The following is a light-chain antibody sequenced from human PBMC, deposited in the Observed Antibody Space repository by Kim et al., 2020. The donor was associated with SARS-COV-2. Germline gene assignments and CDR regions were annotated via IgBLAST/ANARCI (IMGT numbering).Light chain of an antibody. V-gene: IGKV1-12*01. CDR2: ASS. CDR1: QFVSSS. J-gene: IGKJ2*01. Sequence: SAFLGDRVTISCRASQFVSSSVAWYQQKPGKAPKLLLDASSSLRSGVSPRFSGSGSGTDFTLTITNVQPEDFATYYCQQTDTFPYTFGQGTKLEI. CDR3: QQTDTFPYT.